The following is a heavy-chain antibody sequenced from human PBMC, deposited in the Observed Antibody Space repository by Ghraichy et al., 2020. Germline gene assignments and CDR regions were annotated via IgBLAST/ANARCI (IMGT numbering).Heavy chain of an antibody. Sequence: GGSLRLSCAASGFTFSIYSLNWVRQAPGKGLEWVSYIGGTTSTIHYADSVKGRFTISRDDAGKSVYLHMNSLRHEDTAIYYCVRDYIYDFDYWGQGTLVTVSS. CDR1: GFTFSIYS. J-gene: IGHJ4*02. CDR3: VRDYIYDFDY. CDR2: IGGTTSTI. D-gene: IGHD2/OR15-2a*01. V-gene: IGHV3-48*02.